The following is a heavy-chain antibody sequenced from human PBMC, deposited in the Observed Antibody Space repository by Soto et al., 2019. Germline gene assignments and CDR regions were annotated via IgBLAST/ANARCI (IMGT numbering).Heavy chain of an antibody. CDR2: IWYDGSDK. CDR1: GVTFRSYG. D-gene: IGHD3-3*02. V-gene: IGHV3-33*01. J-gene: IGHJ1*01. CDR3: ARGSIGTRGYLQH. Sequence: HPGGSLRLSCAASGVTFRSYGMNWVRQAPGKGLEWVAVIWYDGSDKYYADSVRGRFTISRDNSNNTLSLQMNSLRAEDTAVYYCARGSIGTRGYLQHWGQGTLVTVSS.